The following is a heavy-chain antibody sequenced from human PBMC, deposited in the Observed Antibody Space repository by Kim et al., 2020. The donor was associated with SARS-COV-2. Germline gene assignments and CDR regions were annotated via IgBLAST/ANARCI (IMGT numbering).Heavy chain of an antibody. V-gene: IGHV3-30*02. Sequence: VQSRFTISRDNSKNPLYLQMNSLRAEDTALYYCAKDTYDRSGYYPYYFDCWGQGTLVTVSS. D-gene: IGHD3-22*01. J-gene: IGHJ4*02. CDR3: AKDTYDRSGYYPYYFDC.